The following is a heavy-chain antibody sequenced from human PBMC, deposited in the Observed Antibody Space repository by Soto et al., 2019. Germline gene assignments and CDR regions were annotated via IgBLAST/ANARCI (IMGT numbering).Heavy chain of an antibody. CDR1: GDSIITSSW. Sequence: PSETLSLTCVLSGDSIITSSWWTWVGQSPGEGLEWIGEIYHSGRTDYNPSLKSRVTISVDKSKSQFSLQLTSVTAADTAVYFCARRTPVRRHWFEAWGQGTPVTVS. V-gene: IGHV4-4*02. J-gene: IGHJ5*02. CDR2: IYHSGRT. D-gene: IGHD4-17*01. CDR3: ARRTPVRRHWFEA.